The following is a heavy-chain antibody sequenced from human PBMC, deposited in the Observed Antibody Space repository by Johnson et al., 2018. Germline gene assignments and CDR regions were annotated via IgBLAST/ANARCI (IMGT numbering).Heavy chain of an antibody. CDR2: ISGSGGST. V-gene: IGHV3-64*04. CDR1: GFTFSSYA. CDR3: ARGTHCSGDTCYPIGFDI. Sequence: QVQLVQSGGGLVQXGGSRRLSCAASGFTFSSYAMHWVRQAPGKGLEYVSAISGSGGSTYYADSVKGRFTISRDNSKNTLYLQMNSLRAGDTAVYYCARGTHCSGDTCYPIGFDIWGQGTMVTVSS. D-gene: IGHD2-15*01. J-gene: IGHJ3*02.